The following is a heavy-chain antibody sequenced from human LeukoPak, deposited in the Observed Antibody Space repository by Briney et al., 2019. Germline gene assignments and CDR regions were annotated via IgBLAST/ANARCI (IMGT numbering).Heavy chain of an antibody. V-gene: IGHV4-59*01. CDR2: IYYSGST. CDR3: ARDSSGWYYFDY. Sequence: PSETLSLTCTVSGASISNYYWSWIRQPPGKGLEWIGYIYYSGSTNYNPSLKSRVTISVDTSKNQFSLKLSSVTAADTAVYYCARDSSGWYYFDYWGQGTLVTVSS. D-gene: IGHD6-19*01. CDR1: GASISNYY. J-gene: IGHJ4*02.